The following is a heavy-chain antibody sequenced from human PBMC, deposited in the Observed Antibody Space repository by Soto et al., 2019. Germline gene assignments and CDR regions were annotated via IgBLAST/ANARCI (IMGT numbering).Heavy chain of an antibody. D-gene: IGHD3-10*01. Sequence: GESLKISCKGSGYSFTSYWIGWVRQMPGKGLEWMGIIYPGDSDTRYSPSFQGQVTISADKSISTAYLQWSSLRASDTAMYYCARGALAYYGSGKYFDYWGQGTLVTVSS. CDR3: ARGALAYYGSGKYFDY. J-gene: IGHJ4*02. CDR2: IYPGDSDT. V-gene: IGHV5-51*01. CDR1: GYSFTSYW.